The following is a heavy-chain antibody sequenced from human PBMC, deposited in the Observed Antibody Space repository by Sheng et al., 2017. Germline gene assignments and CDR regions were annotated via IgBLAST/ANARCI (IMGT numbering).Heavy chain of an antibody. CDR3: VRAHPNGYFLTN. D-gene: IGHD3-9*01. CDR1: GYSMINGYY. Sequence: QVQLQESGPGLVKPSETLSLTCGVSGYSMINGYYWGWIRQPPGKGLEWTWAMVYYTGRPYYSPSLESRITVSLDTSMNHFSLQLTSVTAADTAVYYCVRAHPNGYFLTNWGQGVLVTVSS. V-gene: IGHV4-38-2*01. J-gene: IGHJ4*02. CDR2: VYYTGRP.